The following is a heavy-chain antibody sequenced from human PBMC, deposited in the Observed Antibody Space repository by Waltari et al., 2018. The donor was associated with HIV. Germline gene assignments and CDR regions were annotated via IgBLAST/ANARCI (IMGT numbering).Heavy chain of an antibody. V-gene: IGHV3-7*01. CDR3: AGEMPTIIGDAFDI. Sequence: EVQLVESGGGLVQPGGSLRLSCAASGFIFSNSWLNWVRQAPGKGLEWVANINQDGSEKYYVDSVKGRFTISRDNAKNSLYLQMNNLRAEDTAVYYCAGEMPTIIGDAFDIWGQGTMDTISS. J-gene: IGHJ3*02. D-gene: IGHD3-16*02. CDR2: INQDGSEK. CDR1: GFIFSNSW.